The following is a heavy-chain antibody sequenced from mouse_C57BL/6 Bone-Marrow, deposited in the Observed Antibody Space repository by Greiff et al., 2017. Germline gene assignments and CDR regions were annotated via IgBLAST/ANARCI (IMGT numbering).Heavy chain of an antibody. CDR1: EYEFPSHD. CDR2: INSDGGST. V-gene: IGHV5-2*01. CDR3: ARLPLYAMDY. J-gene: IGHJ4*01. Sequence: DVHLVESGGGLVQPGESLKLSCESNEYEFPSHDMSWVRKTPEKRLELVAAINSDGGSTYYPDTMERRFILSRDNTKKTLYLQMSSLRAEDTALYYCARLPLYAMDYWGQGTSVTVSS.